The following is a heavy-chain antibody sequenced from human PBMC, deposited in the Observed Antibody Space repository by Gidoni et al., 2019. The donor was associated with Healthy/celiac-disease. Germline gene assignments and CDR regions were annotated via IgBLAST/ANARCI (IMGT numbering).Heavy chain of an antibody. CDR3: ARGPVVVVAATALHLDY. CDR2: IYYSGST. CDR1: GGSISSGGYY. V-gene: IGHV4-31*03. D-gene: IGHD2-15*01. Sequence: QVQLQESGPGLVKPSQTLSLTCPVSGGSISSGGYYWSWIRQHPGKGLEWIGYIYYSGSTYYNPSLKSRVTISVDTSKNQFSLKLSSVTAADTAVYYCARGPVVVVAATALHLDYWGQGTLVTVSS. J-gene: IGHJ4*02.